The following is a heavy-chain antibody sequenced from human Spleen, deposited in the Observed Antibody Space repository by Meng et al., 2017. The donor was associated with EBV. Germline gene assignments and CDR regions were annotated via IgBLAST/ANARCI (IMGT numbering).Heavy chain of an antibody. V-gene: IGHV4-30-2*01. J-gene: IGHJ4*02. CDR1: GDSISSGAYS. Sequence: QLRLQESGSGLAKPSQTLSLTCTVSGDSISSGAYSWSWVRQPPGKGLEWIGYIFHTGSTYYNASLKSRVTISVDRSKHQFSLKLTSVTPADTAVYYCARDSHGYYFFDFWGPGTLVTVSS. CDR3: ARDSHGYYFFDF. CDR2: IFHTGST. D-gene: IGHD3-22*01.